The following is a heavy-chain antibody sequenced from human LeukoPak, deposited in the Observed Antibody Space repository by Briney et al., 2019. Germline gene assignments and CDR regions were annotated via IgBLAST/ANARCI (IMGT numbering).Heavy chain of an antibody. Sequence: PGGSLRLSCAASGFTFSSYSMNWVRQAPGKGLEWVAFIPYDGSDKCYADSVKGRFTISRDNSKNTLYLQMNSLRPEDTAVYYCAKMETWGEGYWGQGILVTVSS. V-gene: IGHV3-30*02. J-gene: IGHJ4*02. CDR3: AKMETWGEGY. D-gene: IGHD3-16*01. CDR1: GFTFSSYS. CDR2: IPYDGSDK.